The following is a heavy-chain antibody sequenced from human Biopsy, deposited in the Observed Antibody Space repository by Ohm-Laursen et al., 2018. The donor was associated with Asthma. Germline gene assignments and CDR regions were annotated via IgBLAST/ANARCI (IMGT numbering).Heavy chain of an antibody. Sequence: SVKVSCKSLGGTFNTYVIGWVRQAPGPGLEWMGGINSFFGTTTYPQKFQDRVTITADDSTSSVCMELSSLRSEDTAVYYCARKAGSCISRTCYSLDFWGQGTLVTVSS. CDR2: INSFFGTT. J-gene: IGHJ4*02. CDR1: GGTFNTYV. D-gene: IGHD2-2*01. CDR3: ARKAGSCISRTCYSLDF. V-gene: IGHV1-69*13.